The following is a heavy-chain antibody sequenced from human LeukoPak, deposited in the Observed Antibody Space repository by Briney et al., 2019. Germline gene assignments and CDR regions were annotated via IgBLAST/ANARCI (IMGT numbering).Heavy chain of an antibody. CDR3: ARDGYNSHFDY. Sequence: GGSLRLSCAASGFTFSSYWMHWVRQAPGKGLVWVSRINSDGSSTNYADSVKGRFTISRDNAKNSLYLQMNSLRAEDTAVYYCARDGYNSHFDYWGQGTLVTVSS. CDR2: INSDGSST. J-gene: IGHJ4*02. V-gene: IGHV3-74*01. D-gene: IGHD5-24*01. CDR1: GFTFSSYW.